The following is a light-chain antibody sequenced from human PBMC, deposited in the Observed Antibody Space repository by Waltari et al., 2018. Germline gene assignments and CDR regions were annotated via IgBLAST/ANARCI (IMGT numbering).Light chain of an antibody. Sequence: QSALTQPPSASGSPGQSVTNSRTGTSRDVGGYNYVSCYQQHPGKAPKLMIYEVSKRPSGVPDRFSASKSGNTASLTVSGLQAEDEADYYCNSYAGSNIYVFGGGTKLTVL. V-gene: IGLV2-8*01. CDR3: NSYAGSNIYV. CDR1: SRDVGGYNY. CDR2: EVS. J-gene: IGLJ2*01.